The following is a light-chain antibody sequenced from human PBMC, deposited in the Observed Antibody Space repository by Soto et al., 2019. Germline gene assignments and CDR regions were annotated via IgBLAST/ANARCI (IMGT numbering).Light chain of an antibody. J-gene: IGKJ4*01. CDR3: QQSYSTPFT. V-gene: IGKV1-39*01. CDR1: QTISMF. CDR2: GAS. Sequence: DLQMTQSPSSLSASVGDRVTITCRASQTISMFLNWYQQKPGKAPKLLIYGASSLQSGVPSRFSGSGSGTDFTLTISSLQPEDFATYYCQQSYSTPFTFGGGTKVEIK.